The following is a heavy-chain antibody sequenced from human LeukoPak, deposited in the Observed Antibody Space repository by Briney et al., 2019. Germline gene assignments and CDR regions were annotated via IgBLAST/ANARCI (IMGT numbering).Heavy chain of an antibody. J-gene: IGHJ5*02. V-gene: IGHV4-39*01. CDR3: ARGIAARFDP. CDR1: GGSISSSSYY. D-gene: IGHD6-6*01. CDR2: IYYSGST. Sequence: PSETLSLTCTVSGGSISSSSYYWGWIRQPPGKGLEWIGSIYYSGSTYYNPSLKSRVTISVDTSKNQFSLKLRSVTAADTAVYYCARGIAARFDPWGQGTLVTVSS.